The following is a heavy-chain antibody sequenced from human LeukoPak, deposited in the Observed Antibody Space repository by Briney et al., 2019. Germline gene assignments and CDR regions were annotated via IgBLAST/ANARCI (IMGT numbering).Heavy chain of an antibody. J-gene: IGHJ4*02. CDR1: VYTFPTMG. CDR2: SSAYNGNT. V-gene: IGHV1-18*01. CDR3: ARGGNSGWRTPNDDY. D-gene: IGHD6-19*01. Sequence: GASVRVSSKLSVYTFPTMGFSGGRQAPEKGLDGREGSSAYNGNTNYAQKLQGRVTMTTDTSTSTAYMELRSLRSDDTAVYYCARGGNSGWRTPNDDYWGQGTLVTVSS.